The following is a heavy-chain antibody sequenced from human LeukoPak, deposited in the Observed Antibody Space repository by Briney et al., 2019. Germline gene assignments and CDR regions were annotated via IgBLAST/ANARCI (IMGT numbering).Heavy chain of an antibody. V-gene: IGHV3-30*01. CDR3: ARDILYWNLGWFDP. CDR2: ISYDGSNK. CDR1: GFTFSSYA. J-gene: IGHJ5*02. D-gene: IGHD1-7*01. Sequence: GRSLRLSCAASGFTFSSYAMHWVRQAPGKGLEWVAVISYDGSNKYYADSVKGRFTISRDNSKNTLYLQMNSLRAEDTAVYYCARDILYWNLGWFDPWGQGTLVTVSS.